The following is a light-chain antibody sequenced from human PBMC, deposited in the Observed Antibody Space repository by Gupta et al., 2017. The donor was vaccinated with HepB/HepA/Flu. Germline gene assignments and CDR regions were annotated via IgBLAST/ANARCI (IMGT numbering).Light chain of an antibody. CDR3: SSYTTSSTYV. CDR1: SSDIGSYNR. V-gene: IGLV2-18*02. Sequence: QSALTQPPSVSGSPGQSVTISCTGTSSDIGSYNRVSWYQQSPGTAPKLIIYEVDNRPSGVPDRCAGSKSGTTAFLTISGLQTEDEAYYYCSSYTTSSTYVFGIGTKVTVL. J-gene: IGLJ1*01. CDR2: EVD.